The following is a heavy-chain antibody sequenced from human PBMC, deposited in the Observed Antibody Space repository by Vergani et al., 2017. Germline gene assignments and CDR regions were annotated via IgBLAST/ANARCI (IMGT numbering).Heavy chain of an antibody. V-gene: IGHV4-59*01. CDR1: GGSMSGYY. D-gene: IGHD3-10*01. CDR2: MYHSGST. Sequence: QVRLQESGPGLVKPSETLSLTCSVSGGSMSGYYWSWIRQPPGKELEWIGYMYHSGSTNYNPSLETRVTISGDTSKNPFSLKLNSVTAADTAVCYCGRVADFYGLGSRLLDLWGQGILVTVSS. CDR3: GRVADFYGLGSRLLDL. J-gene: IGHJ5*02.